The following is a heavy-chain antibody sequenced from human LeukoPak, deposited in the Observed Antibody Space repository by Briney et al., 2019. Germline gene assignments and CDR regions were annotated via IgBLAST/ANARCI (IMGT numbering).Heavy chain of an antibody. D-gene: IGHD2-15*01. CDR2: IYHSGST. J-gene: IGHJ3*02. V-gene: IGHV4-4*02. Sequence: SETLSLTCAVSGGSISSSNWWSWVRQPPGKGLEWIGEIYHSGSTNYNPSLKSRVTISVDKSKNQFSLKLSSVTAADTAVYYCARGSCSGGSCYFDAFDIWGQGTMVTVSS. CDR3: ARGSCSGGSCYFDAFDI. CDR1: GGSISSSNW.